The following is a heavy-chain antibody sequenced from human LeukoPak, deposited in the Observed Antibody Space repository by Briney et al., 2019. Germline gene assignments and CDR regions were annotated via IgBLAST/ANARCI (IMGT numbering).Heavy chain of an antibody. J-gene: IGHJ6*03. CDR1: GFTVSSNY. CDR2: IYSGGST. D-gene: IGHD1-26*01. V-gene: IGHV3-66*02. CDR3: ARDKLRGSAGNYYYMDV. Sequence: QTGGSLRLSCAASGFTVSSNYMSWVRQAPGKGLEWVSVIYSGGSTYYADSVKARFTISRDNSKNTLYLQMNSLSADDTAVYYCARDKLRGSAGNYYYMDVWGKGTTVTVSS.